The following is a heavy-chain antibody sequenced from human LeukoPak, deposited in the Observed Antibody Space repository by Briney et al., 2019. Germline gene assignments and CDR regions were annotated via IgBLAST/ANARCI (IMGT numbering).Heavy chain of an antibody. V-gene: IGHV1-69*05. CDR1: GGTFSSYA. J-gene: IGHJ4*02. CDR3: ARGTSSGYYYAYYY. Sequence: ASVKVSCKASGGTFSSYAISWVRQAPGQGLEWMGGIIPIFGTANYAQKFQCRVTITTDESTSTAYMELSSLRSEDTAVYYCARGTSSGYYYAYYYWGQGTLVTVSS. D-gene: IGHD3-22*01. CDR2: IIPIFGTA.